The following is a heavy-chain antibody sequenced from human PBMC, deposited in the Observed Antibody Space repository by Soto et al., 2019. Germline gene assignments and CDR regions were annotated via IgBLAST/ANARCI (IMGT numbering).Heavy chain of an antibody. J-gene: IGHJ5*02. CDR1: GGSIRSYY. Sequence: SETLSLTCAVSGGSIRSYYWSWIRQPPGKGLELIGYIYHSGGTNYSPSLKSRVTISVDTSKNQFSLKLSSVTAADTAVYYCARGGEREYCTEGVCYFSVVGNFFDPWGQGTLVTSPQ. CDR3: ARGGEREYCTEGVCYFSVVGNFFDP. CDR2: IYHSGGT. D-gene: IGHD2-8*01. V-gene: IGHV4-59*01.